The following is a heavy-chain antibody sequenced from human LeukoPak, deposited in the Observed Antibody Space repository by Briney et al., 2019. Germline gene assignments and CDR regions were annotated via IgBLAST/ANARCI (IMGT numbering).Heavy chain of an antibody. J-gene: IGHJ4*02. D-gene: IGHD3-22*01. V-gene: IGHV1-2*02. CDR2: INPNSGGT. CDR1: GYTFTGYY. CDR3: AREVTGYYDSSGYFDY. Sequence: ASVKVSCKASGYTFTGYYMHWVRQAPGQGLEWMGWINPNSGGTNYAQKFQGRVTMTTDTSTSTAYMELRSLRSDDTAVYYCAREVTGYYDSSGYFDYWGQGTLVTVSS.